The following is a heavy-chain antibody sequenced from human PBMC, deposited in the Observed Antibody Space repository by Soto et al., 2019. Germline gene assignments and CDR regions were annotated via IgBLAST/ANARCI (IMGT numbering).Heavy chain of an antibody. D-gene: IGHD6-13*01. V-gene: IGHV3-74*01. CDR3: ARDRGIAAAGFASYYYYGMHV. CDR1: GFTFSSYW. J-gene: IGHJ6*02. Sequence: GGSLRLSCAASGFTFSSYWMHWVRQAPGKGLVLFSRINSDGSSTSYADSVKGRFTISRDNAKNTLYLKMNSLRAEDKAVYYCARDRGIAAAGFASYYYYGMHVWGQGTPVPVSS. CDR2: INSDGSST.